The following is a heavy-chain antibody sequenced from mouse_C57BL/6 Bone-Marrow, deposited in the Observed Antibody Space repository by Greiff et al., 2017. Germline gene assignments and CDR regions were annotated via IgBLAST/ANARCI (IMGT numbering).Heavy chain of an antibody. Sequence: EVKLEESGGGLVKPGGSLKLSCAASGFTFSSYAMSWVRQTPEKRLEWVATISDGGSYTYYPDNVKGRFTISRDNAKTNLYLQMSHLKSEDTAMYYCARDSYDGYYWYFDVWGTGTTVTVSS. CDR2: ISDGGSYT. CDR1: GFTFSSYA. D-gene: IGHD2-3*01. CDR3: ARDSYDGYYWYFDV. J-gene: IGHJ1*03. V-gene: IGHV5-4*01.